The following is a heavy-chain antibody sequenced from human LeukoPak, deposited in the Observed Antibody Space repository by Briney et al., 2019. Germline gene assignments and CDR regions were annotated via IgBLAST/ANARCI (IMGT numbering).Heavy chain of an antibody. Sequence: GGSLRLSCAASGFTFSNYALHWVRQAPGKGLEWVAVIWPDGSNKYYAGSVKGRFTISRDDSKNTLYLQMNSLRAEDSAVYYCARASGSFDYWGQGTLVTVSS. CDR2: IWPDGSNK. CDR1: GFTFSNYA. V-gene: IGHV3-33*01. CDR3: ARASGSFDY. J-gene: IGHJ4*02. D-gene: IGHD1-26*01.